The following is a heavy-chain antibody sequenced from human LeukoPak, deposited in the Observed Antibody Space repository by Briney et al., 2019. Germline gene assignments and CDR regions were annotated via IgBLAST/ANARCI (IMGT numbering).Heavy chain of an antibody. CDR1: GGTFSSYA. D-gene: IGHD6-6*01. Sequence: SVKVSCKASGGTFSSYAISWVRQAPGQGLEWMGGMIPIFGTANYAQKFQGRVTITADESTSTAYMELSSLRSEDTAVYYCARVAGSSPDYFDYWGQGTLVTVSS. J-gene: IGHJ4*02. CDR3: ARVAGSSPDYFDY. V-gene: IGHV1-69*13. CDR2: MIPIFGTA.